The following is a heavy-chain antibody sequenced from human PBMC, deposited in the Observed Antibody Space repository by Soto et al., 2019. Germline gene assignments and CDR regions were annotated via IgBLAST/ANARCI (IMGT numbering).Heavy chain of an antibody. Sequence: QVQLVQSGAEVKKPGASVKVSCKASGYIFTAYSMHWVRQAPGQGLEWMGVVNPSGGSTNYAQRFRGRITMTRDTSSSTVYMDLKFLKAEDTAEYYCAREEKCSDGVCYSEYFHSWGQGTLITVSS. CDR1: GYIFTAYS. D-gene: IGHD2-15*01. CDR3: AREEKCSDGVCYSEYFHS. V-gene: IGHV1-46*01. J-gene: IGHJ1*01. CDR2: VNPSGGST.